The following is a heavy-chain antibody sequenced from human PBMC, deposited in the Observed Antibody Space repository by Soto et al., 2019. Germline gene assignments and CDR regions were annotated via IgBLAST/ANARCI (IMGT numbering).Heavy chain of an antibody. Sequence: GGSLRLSCAASGFTFSSYWMSWVRQAPGKGLEWVANIKQDGSEKYYVDSVKGRFTISRDNAKNSLYLQMNSLRAEDTAVYYCARVPYDSSGYYYGTELWFDPWGQGTTVTVSS. CDR3: ARVPYDSSGYYYGTELWFDP. CDR1: GFTFSSYW. J-gene: IGHJ5*01. D-gene: IGHD3-22*01. CDR2: IKQDGSEK. V-gene: IGHV3-7*01.